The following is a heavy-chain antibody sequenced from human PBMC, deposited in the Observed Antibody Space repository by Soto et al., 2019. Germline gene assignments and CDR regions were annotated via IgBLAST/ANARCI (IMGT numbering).Heavy chain of an antibody. Sequence: PSEPLSLTCTVSGGSISSGGYYWGGIRQHPWKGRDGIGYIYYSGSTYYNPYLKSRVTISVDTSKNQFSLKLSSVTAADTAVYYCARGYCSSTSCYDDFEYGMDVWGQGTTVTVSS. J-gene: IGHJ6*02. CDR3: ARGYCSSTSCYDDFEYGMDV. CDR1: GGSISSGGYY. D-gene: IGHD2-2*01. CDR2: IYYSGST. V-gene: IGHV4-31*03.